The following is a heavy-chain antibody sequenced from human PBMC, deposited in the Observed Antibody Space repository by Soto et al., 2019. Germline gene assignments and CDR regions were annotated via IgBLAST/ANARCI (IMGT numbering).Heavy chain of an antibody. Sequence: QVQLVESGGGVVQPGRSLRLSCAASGFTFSSYGMHWVRQAPGKGLEWVAVISYDGSNKYYADSVKGRFTISRDNSKNTLYLQMNSLRAEDTAVYYCAKQLAWYEGGSSAFDYWGQGTLVTVSS. D-gene: IGHD6-13*01. CDR1: GFTFSSYG. CDR3: AKQLAWYEGGSSAFDY. J-gene: IGHJ4*02. V-gene: IGHV3-30*18. CDR2: ISYDGSNK.